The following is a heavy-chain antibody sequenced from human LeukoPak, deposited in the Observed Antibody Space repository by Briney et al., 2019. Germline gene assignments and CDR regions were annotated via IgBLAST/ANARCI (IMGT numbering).Heavy chain of an antibody. CDR2: IHASGPT. J-gene: IGHJ4*02. V-gene: IGHV4-4*09. CDR3: ARHDAGIAARPFDN. CDR1: GGSISTYY. D-gene: IGHD6-6*01. Sequence: PSETLSLTCTVSGGSISTYYWSWIRRPPGKGLEWIAYIHASGPTDYNPSLKSRITISVDTSKNQFSLKLSSVTAADTAVYYCARHDAGIAARPFDNWGQGTLVTVSS.